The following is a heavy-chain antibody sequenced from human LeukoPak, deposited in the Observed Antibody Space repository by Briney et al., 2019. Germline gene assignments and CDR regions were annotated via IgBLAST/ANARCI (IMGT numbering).Heavy chain of an antibody. CDR1: GVTITNSA. Sequence: GGALRVSCAASGVTITNSAMSWVRQGPGKGLEWVSGLSTSPRYADSVRGRFTVSRDHSTNTLYLQMNRLRAEDTAVYYCARGEVAVQYYFESWGQGTLVTVSS. V-gene: IGHV3-23*01. CDR2: LSTSPR. D-gene: IGHD3-22*01. CDR3: ARGEVAVQYYFES. J-gene: IGHJ4*02.